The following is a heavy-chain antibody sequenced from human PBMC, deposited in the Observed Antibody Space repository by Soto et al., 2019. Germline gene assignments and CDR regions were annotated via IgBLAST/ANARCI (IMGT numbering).Heavy chain of an antibody. J-gene: IGHJ5*02. CDR3: ARLPWADYGGIFDP. CDR2: IYYRGST. V-gene: IGHV4-61*01. D-gene: IGHD4-17*01. CDR1: GGSVSSGSYY. Sequence: SDTLSLTCTVSGGSVSSGSYYWSWIRQPPGKGLEWIGYIYYRGSTNYNPSLKSRVTISVDTSKNQLSLKLYSWTPADTAMYYCARLPWADYGGIFDPWGQGTLVTVSS.